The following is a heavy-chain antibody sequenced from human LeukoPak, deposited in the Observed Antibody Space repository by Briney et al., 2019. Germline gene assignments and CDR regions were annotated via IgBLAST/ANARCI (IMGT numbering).Heavy chain of an antibody. CDR3: ARDGGSGYCSSSNCYEGFDY. J-gene: IGHJ4*02. Sequence: PVQPLDSASVATSGESAYYADSVKGRFTISRDKSKNALVLQMSSLTAADTAVYYCARDGGSGYCSSSNCYEGFDYWGQGALVTVSS. D-gene: IGHD2-2*01. V-gene: IGHV3-66*01. CDR2: ATSGESA.